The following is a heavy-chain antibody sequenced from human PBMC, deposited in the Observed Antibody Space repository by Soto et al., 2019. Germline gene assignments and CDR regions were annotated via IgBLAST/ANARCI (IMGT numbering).Heavy chain of an antibody. CDR2: IYYSGST. J-gene: IGHJ6*02. CDR1: GGSICNYY. Sequence: PSETLSLNCTVSGGSICNYYWSWIRQPPGKGLEWIGYIYYSGSTNYNPSLKSRVTISVDTSKNQFSLKLSSVTAADTAVTTRYYYYGMDVWGQGTTVTVSS. D-gene: IGHD1-26*01. V-gene: IGHV4-59*08. CDR3: YYYYGMDV.